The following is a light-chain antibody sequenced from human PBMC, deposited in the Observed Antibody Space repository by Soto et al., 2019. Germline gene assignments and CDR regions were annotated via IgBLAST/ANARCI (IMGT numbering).Light chain of an antibody. V-gene: IGLV1-44*01. CDR1: NVGRHE. Sequence: QSVVTQPPSVSGTPGQGVIISCSNVGRHEVSWYQQVPGMAPKLLIHTTSQRPSGVPDRFSASKSGTSASLAIRGLQSDDEADYFCSSWDDSLSGVFFGRGTKLTVL. CDR2: TTS. CDR3: SSWDDSLSGVF. J-gene: IGLJ2*01.